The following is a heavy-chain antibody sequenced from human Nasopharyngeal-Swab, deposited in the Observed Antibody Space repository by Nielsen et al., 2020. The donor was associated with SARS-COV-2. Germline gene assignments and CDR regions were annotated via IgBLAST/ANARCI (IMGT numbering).Heavy chain of an antibody. V-gene: IGHV5-10-1*01. CDR2: IDPSDSYT. J-gene: IGHJ4*02. Sequence: GGSLTLSCKGSGYSFTSYYIIWVRQMPGNGLEWMGRIDPSDSYTNYSPSFQGHVTISADKSISTAYLQWSSLKASDTAIYYCARRGFEYNSSPEWDYWGQGTLVTVSS. D-gene: IGHD6-6*01. CDR3: ARRGFEYNSSPEWDY. CDR1: GYSFTSYY.